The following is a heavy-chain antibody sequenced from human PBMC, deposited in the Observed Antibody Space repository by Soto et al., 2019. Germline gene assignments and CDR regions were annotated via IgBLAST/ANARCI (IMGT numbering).Heavy chain of an antibody. J-gene: IGHJ3*01. CDR2: LYRGGST. Sequence: EVQLVESGGGLIQPGGSLRLSCAASGFTVSSTFMMWVRQAPGKGLEWVSRLYRGGSTYYADAVEGRFIVSRDSPENTLYLQMNSLRGDDTAVYYCARARVEVPANPRLDAFDLWGPGTVVAVSS. CDR3: ARARVEVPANPRLDAFDL. CDR1: GFTVSSTF. V-gene: IGHV3-53*01.